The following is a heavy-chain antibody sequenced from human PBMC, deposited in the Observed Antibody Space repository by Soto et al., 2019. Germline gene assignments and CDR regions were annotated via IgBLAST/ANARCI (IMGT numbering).Heavy chain of an antibody. J-gene: IGHJ4*02. V-gene: IGHV4-34*01. D-gene: IGHD3-10*01. CDR1: GGSFSGYY. CDR2: INHSGST. CDR3: ARGRVTMVRGAADY. Sequence: QVQLQQWGAGLLKPSETLSLTCAVYGGSFSGYYWSWIRQPPGKGLEWIGEINHSGSTNYNPSLKSRVTISVDTSKNQFSLKLSSVTAADTAVYDCARGRVTMVRGAADYWGQGTLVTVSS.